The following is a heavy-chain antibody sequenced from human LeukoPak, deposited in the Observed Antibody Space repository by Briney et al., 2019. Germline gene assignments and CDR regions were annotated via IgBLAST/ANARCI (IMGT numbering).Heavy chain of an antibody. V-gene: IGHV3-11*04. CDR1: GFTFSDYY. J-gene: IGHJ5*02. D-gene: IGHD1-14*01. CDR2: ISSSGSTI. Sequence: GGSLRLSCAASGFTFSDYYMSWIRQAPGKGLEWVPYISSSGSTIYYADSVKGRFTISRDNAKNSLYLQMNSLRAEDTAVYYCARDKSYSTLPGTSRNWFDPWGQGTLVTVSS. CDR3: ARDKSYSTLPGTSRNWFDP.